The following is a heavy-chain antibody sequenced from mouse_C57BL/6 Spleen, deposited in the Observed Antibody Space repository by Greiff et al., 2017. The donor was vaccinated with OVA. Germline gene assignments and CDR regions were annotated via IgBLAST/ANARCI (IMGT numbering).Heavy chain of an antibody. CDR1: GYTFTDYE. V-gene: IGHV1-15*01. CDR2: IDPDTGGT. Sequence: VQLQQSGAELVRPGASVTLSCKASGYTFTDYEMHWVKQTPVHGLEWIGAIDPDTGGTAYNQKFKGKAILTADKSSSTAYIELRSLTSEDSAVYYCTRLDNTVVAGDYWGQGTTLTVSS. D-gene: IGHD1-1*01. J-gene: IGHJ2*01. CDR3: TRLDNTVVAGDY.